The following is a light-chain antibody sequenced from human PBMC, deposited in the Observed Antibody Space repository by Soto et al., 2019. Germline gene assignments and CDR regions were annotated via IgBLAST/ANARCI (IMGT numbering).Light chain of an antibody. Sequence: EIVLTQSPATLSLSPGERATLSCRASQSVSSYLAWYQQKPGQAPRLLIYDASNRATGLPARFSGSGSETDFTLTISRLEPEDFALYYCQQYGSSPITFGQGTRLEIK. J-gene: IGKJ5*01. CDR3: QQYGSSPIT. V-gene: IGKV3-20*01. CDR2: DAS. CDR1: QSVSSY.